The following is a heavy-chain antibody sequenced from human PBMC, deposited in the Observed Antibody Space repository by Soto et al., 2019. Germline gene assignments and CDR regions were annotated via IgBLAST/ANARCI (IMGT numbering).Heavy chain of an antibody. V-gene: IGHV1-69*01. CDR2: IIPLFGTA. J-gene: IGHJ6*02. CDR1: GGTFSRDV. Sequence: PVTLYCKTSGGTFSRDVITWLQQAPGQGLEWMGGIIPLFGTANYAQKFQGRVTITADESTSTAYMELSSLRSEDTAVYYCARAVGAKRAHYYGMDVWGQGTTVTVSS. CDR3: ARAVGAKRAHYYGMDV. D-gene: IGHD1-26*01.